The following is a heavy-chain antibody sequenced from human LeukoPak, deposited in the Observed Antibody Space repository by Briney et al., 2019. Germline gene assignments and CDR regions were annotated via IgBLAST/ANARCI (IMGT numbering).Heavy chain of an antibody. J-gene: IGHJ4*02. D-gene: IGHD4-23*01. CDR3: ARGPTTVVAPGFDY. CDR2: ISGSGGST. Sequence: GGSLRLSCAASGFTFSGYAMGWVRQAPGKGLKWVSVISGSGGSTYYAESVKGRFTISRDNPKNTLYLQMNSLKTEDTAVFYCARGPTTVVAPGFDYWGQGTLVTVSS. V-gene: IGHV3-23*01. CDR1: GFTFSGYA.